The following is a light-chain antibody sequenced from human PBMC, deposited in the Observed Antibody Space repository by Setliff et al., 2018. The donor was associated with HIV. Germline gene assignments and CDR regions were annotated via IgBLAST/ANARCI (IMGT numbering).Light chain of an antibody. CDR3: ASYRSPATYV. V-gene: IGLV2-14*03. CDR1: SSDAGGYDF. Sequence: QSALTQPASVSGSPGQSITISCIGTSSDAGGYDFVSWYQQRPGKAPKLIIFDVSERPSEVSHRFSGSKSGNTASLTTSGLQTEDEADYFCASYRSPATYVFGIGTKVTVL. CDR2: DVS. J-gene: IGLJ1*01.